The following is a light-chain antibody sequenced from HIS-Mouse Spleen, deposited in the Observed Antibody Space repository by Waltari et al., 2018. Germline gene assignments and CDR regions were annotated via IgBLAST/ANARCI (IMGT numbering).Light chain of an antibody. V-gene: IGLV2-14*01. CDR2: EVS. CDR1: SSDVGGYNY. J-gene: IGLJ1*01. Sequence: QSALTQPASVSGSPGQSITIPCTGTSSDVGGYNYVSCYQQHPGKAPKLMIYEVSNRPSGVSNRFSGSKSGTSASLAITGLQAEDEADYYCQSYDSSLSGYVFGTGTKVTVL. CDR3: QSYDSSLSGYV.